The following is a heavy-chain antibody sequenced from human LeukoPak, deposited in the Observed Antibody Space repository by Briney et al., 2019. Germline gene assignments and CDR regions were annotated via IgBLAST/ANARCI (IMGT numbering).Heavy chain of an antibody. CDR3: ARAGYRSGWYPDYYYGMDV. CDR1: GYTFTSYA. J-gene: IGHJ6*02. Sequence: ASVKVSCKASGYTFTSYAMHWVRQAPGQRLEWMGWINAGNGNTKYSQKFQGRVTITRDTSASTAYMELSSLRSEDTAVYYCARAGYRSGWYPDYYYGMDVWGQGTTVTVSS. D-gene: IGHD6-19*01. V-gene: IGHV1-3*01. CDR2: INAGNGNT.